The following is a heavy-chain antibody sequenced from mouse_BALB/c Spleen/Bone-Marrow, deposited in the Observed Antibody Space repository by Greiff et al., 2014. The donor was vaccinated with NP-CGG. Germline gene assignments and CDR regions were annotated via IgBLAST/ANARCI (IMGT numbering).Heavy chain of an antibody. CDR3: ARWLLPYYAMDY. D-gene: IGHD2-3*01. J-gene: IGHJ4*01. CDR1: GYTFTNYY. CDR2: IYPVNVHA. Sequence: QVQLKESGPELVKPGASVRISCKASGYTFTNYYIHWVKQRPGQGLEWIGWIYPVNVHANFNEKFMGKATLTADKSSSTAYMQLSSLTSEDSAVYFCARWLLPYYAMDYWGQGTSVTVSS. V-gene: IGHV1S56*01.